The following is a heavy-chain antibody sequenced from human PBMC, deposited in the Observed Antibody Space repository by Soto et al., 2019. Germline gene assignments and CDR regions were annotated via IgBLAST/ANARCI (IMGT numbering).Heavy chain of an antibody. CDR1: GYMFNSYG. CDR2: ISGYNGKT. CDR3: ARDETYTSGWYFEV. V-gene: IGHV1-18*01. J-gene: IGHJ4*02. Sequence: QVQLVQSGGEVKEPGASVKVSCKASGYMFNSYGMSWLRQAPGQGLEWLGWISGYNGKTNYAQKFQGRITMTTETSTTTVYMDLRSLRSDDTAVYCCARDETYTSGWYFEVWGPRTLVTVPS. D-gene: IGHD6-19*01.